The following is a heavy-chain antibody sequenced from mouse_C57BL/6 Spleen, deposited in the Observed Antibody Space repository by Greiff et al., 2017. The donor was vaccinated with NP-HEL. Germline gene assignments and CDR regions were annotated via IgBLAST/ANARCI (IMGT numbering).Heavy chain of an antibody. CDR1: GYTFTSYW. Sequence: VQLQQSGTELVKPGASVKLSCKASGYTFTSYWMHWVKQRPGQGLEWIGNINPSNGGTNYNEKFKSKATLTVDKSSSTAYMQLSSLTSEDSAVYYCARHDYDVYYFDYWGQGTTLTVSS. V-gene: IGHV1-53*01. D-gene: IGHD2-4*01. CDR3: ARHDYDVYYFDY. CDR2: INPSNGGT. J-gene: IGHJ2*01.